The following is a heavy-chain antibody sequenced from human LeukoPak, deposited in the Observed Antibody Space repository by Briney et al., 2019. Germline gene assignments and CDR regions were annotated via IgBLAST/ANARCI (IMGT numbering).Heavy chain of an antibody. J-gene: IGHJ4*02. Sequence: SETLPLTCTVSGGSISSYHWSWVRQPPGKGLEWIGYVYYTGSTKYSPSLKSRLTISLDTSMNQFSLKLSSVTAADTAVYYCASLDSGKFDYWGQGTPVTVSS. D-gene: IGHD3-10*01. CDR2: VYYTGST. CDR1: GGSISSYH. CDR3: ASLDSGKFDY. V-gene: IGHV4-59*01.